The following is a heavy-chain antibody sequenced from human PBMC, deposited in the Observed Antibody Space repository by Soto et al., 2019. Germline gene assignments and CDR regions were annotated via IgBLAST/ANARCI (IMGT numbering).Heavy chain of an antibody. CDR3: ARTSYDSSGYYEY. V-gene: IGHV3-74*01. J-gene: IGHJ4*02. CDR1: GFTFSTYW. CDR2: INSDASHT. Sequence: GGSLRLSCAASGFTFSTYWMHWIRQVPGKGLEWVSRINSDASHTYYADSVKGRFTISRDNSKNTLYLQMNSLRADDTAVYYCARTSYDSSGYYEYWGQGTPVTVSS. D-gene: IGHD3-22*01.